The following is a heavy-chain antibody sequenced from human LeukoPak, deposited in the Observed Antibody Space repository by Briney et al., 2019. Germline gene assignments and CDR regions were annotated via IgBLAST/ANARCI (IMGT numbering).Heavy chain of an antibody. CDR2: IYYSGST. V-gene: IGHV4-59*01. D-gene: IGHD5-12*01. Sequence: PSETLSLTCAVYGGSFSGYYWSWIRQPPGKGLEWIGYIYYSGSTNYNPSLKSRVTISVDTSKNQFSLKLSSVTAADTAVYYCARVDSGYDYRTLYFDYWGQGTLVTVSS. J-gene: IGHJ4*02. CDR3: ARVDSGYDYRTLYFDY. CDR1: GGSFSGYY.